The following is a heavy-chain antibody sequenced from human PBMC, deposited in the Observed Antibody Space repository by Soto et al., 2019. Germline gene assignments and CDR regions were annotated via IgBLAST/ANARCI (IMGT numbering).Heavy chain of an antibody. V-gene: IGHV3-74*01. Sequence: EVQLVQFGGGLVQPGGSLRLSCAASGFTFSNYWMQWVRQGPGKGLEWVSNINPDGTTTSYTDSVKGRFTVSRDNARNTLYLQMNNLKVDDTAVYYCARELWGAGDQWGQGTLVTVSS. J-gene: IGHJ4*02. D-gene: IGHD2-21*01. CDR1: GFTFSNYW. CDR3: ARELWGAGDQ. CDR2: INPDGTTT.